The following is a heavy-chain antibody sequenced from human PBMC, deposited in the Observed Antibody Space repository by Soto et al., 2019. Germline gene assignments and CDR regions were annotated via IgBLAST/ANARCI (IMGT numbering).Heavy chain of an antibody. V-gene: IGHV3-23*01. D-gene: IGHD3-22*01. J-gene: IGHJ3*02. Sequence: GGSLRLSCAASGFTFSSYAMSWVRQAPGKGLEWVSAISGSGGSTYYADSVKGRFTISRDNSKNTLYLQMNSLRAEDTAVYYCAKDPPRMIVVVITHDAFDIWGQGTMATVSS. CDR3: AKDPPRMIVVVITHDAFDI. CDR2: ISGSGGST. CDR1: GFTFSSYA.